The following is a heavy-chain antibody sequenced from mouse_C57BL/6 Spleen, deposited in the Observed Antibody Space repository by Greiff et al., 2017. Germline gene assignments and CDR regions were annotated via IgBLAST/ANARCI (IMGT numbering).Heavy chain of an antibody. Sequence: QVQLQQPGAELVMPGASVKLSCKASGYTSTSYWMHWVKQRPGQGLEWIGEIDPSDSYTNYNQKFKGKSTLTVDKSSSTAYMQLSSLTSEDSAVYYCARGGLVYYFDYWGQGTTLTVSS. J-gene: IGHJ2*01. D-gene: IGHD2-2*01. V-gene: IGHV1-69*01. CDR1: GYTSTSYW. CDR3: ARGGLVYYFDY. CDR2: IDPSDSYT.